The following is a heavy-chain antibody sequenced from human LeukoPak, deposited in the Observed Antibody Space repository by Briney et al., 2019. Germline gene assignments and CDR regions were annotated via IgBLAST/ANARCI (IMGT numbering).Heavy chain of an antibody. Sequence: QPGGSLRLSCAASGFTFSSCGMYWVRQAPGKGLEWVAFITYDGLNKYYAESVKGRFTISRDNSKNTLSLQMNSLRGDDTAVYYCATWAATILGTDCWGQGTQVTVSS. CDR3: ATWAATILGTDC. J-gene: IGHJ4*02. CDR2: ITYDGLNK. V-gene: IGHV3-30*19. D-gene: IGHD3-3*01. CDR1: GFTFSSCG.